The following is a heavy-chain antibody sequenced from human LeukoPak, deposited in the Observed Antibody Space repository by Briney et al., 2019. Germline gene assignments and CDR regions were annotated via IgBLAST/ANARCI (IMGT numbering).Heavy chain of an antibody. J-gene: IGHJ4*02. CDR1: GGSISSGGYY. V-gene: IGHV4-61*08. CDR3: ARVASGWTQYYFDY. D-gene: IGHD6-19*01. CDR2: IYYSGST. Sequence: SETLSLTCTVSGGSISSGGYYWSWIRQPPGKGLEWIGYIYYSGSTNYNPSLKSRVTISVDTSKNQFSLKLSSVTAADTAVYYCARVASGWTQYYFDYWGQGTLVTVSS.